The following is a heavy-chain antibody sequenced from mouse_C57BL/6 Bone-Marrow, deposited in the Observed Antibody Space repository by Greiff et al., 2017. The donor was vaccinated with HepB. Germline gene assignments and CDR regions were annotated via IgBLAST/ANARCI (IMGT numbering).Heavy chain of an antibody. CDR2: INPNYGTT. J-gene: IGHJ1*03. V-gene: IGHV1-39*01. CDR1: GYSFTDYN. D-gene: IGHD1-1*01. CDR3: ARYPYYGSSFHWYFDV. Sequence: QLQESGPELVKPGASVKISCKASGYSFTDYNMNWVKQSNGKSLEWIGVINPNYGTTSYNQKFKGKATLTVDQSSSTAYMQLNSLTSEDSAVYYCARYPYYGSSFHWYFDVWGTGTTVTVSS.